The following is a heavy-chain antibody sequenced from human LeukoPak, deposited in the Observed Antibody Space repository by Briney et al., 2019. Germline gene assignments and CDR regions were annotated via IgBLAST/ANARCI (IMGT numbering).Heavy chain of an antibody. Sequence: GASVKVSCKTSGYTFTSYYIHWIRQAPGQGLEWMAVITPNNGRPTYAQKFQGRVTVTMDTATSTVYMELSSLGSDDTAVYYCAQMYYYDSSGYYYFQHWGQGTLVTVSS. D-gene: IGHD3-22*01. J-gene: IGHJ1*01. CDR2: ITPNNGRP. CDR3: AQMYYYDSSGYYYFQH. CDR1: GYTFTSYY. V-gene: IGHV1-46*01.